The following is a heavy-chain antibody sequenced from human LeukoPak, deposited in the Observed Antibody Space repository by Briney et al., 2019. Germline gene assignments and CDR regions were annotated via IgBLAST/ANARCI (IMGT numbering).Heavy chain of an antibody. J-gene: IGHJ4*02. Sequence: GGSLRLSCAPSGLTLKGYSMNWVRQAPGKGLEWVSYISTSGDTMYYADSVRGRFTISRDNAKNSLYLQVNSLRDEDTAVYYCARGVGAFDYWGQGTLVTVSS. CDR3: ARGVGAFDY. CDR2: ISTSGDTM. D-gene: IGHD2-15*01. CDR1: GLTLKGYS. V-gene: IGHV3-48*02.